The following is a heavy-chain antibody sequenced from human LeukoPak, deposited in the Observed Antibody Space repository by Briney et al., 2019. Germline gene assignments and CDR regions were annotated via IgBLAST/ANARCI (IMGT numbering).Heavy chain of an antibody. V-gene: IGHV1-18*01. CDR1: GYTSTSYG. CDR2: ISTYNYNT. D-gene: IGHD5-18*01. CDR3: ARQVDTTMALLNS. Sequence: ASVKVSCKTSGYTSTSYGVSWVRQAPGQRLEWMGWISTYNYNTNYAQKFRGRVTLTKDTSTSTVYMELRSLRCDDTAIYYCARQVDTTMALLNSGGQGTLVTVSS. J-gene: IGHJ5*01.